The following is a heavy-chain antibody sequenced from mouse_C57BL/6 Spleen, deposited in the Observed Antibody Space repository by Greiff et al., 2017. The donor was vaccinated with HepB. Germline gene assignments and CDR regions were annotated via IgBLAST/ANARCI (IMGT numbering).Heavy chain of an antibody. CDR2: IHPNSGST. Sequence: QVQLQQSGAELVKPGASVKLSCKASGYTFTSYWMHWVKQRPGQGLEWIGMIHPNSGSTNYNEKFKSKATLTVDKSSSTAYMQLSSLTSEDSAVYYCARNYYGRGYYAMDYWGQGTSVTVSS. CDR1: GYTFTSYW. CDR3: ARNYYGRGYYAMDY. J-gene: IGHJ4*01. V-gene: IGHV1-64*01. D-gene: IGHD1-1*01.